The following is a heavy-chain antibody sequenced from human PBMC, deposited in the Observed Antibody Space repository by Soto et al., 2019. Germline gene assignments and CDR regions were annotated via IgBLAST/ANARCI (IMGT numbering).Heavy chain of an antibody. CDR3: SHSDGRYEIIYFAV. Sequence: ESGPTLGNPTQTLTLTCTFSGFSFTTAGVSVGWIRQTPGGALELRTLIYYNDDRRFSPSLKTRLTITWDTSKNQVVLSLTNVDPRETASHFCSHSDGRYEIIYFAVWGQGIPVTLSS. CDR2: IYYNDDR. D-gene: IGHD5-12*01. CDR1: GFSFTTAGVS. V-gene: IGHV2-5*01. J-gene: IGHJ4*02.